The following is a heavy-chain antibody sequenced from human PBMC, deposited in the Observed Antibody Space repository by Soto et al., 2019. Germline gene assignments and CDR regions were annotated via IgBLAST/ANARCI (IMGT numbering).Heavy chain of an antibody. Sequence: RASLKVSCKASGYTFTSYAMHWVRQAPGQGLEWMGIINPSGGSTSYAQKFQGRVTMTRDTSTSTVYMELSSLRSEDTAVYYCAVIAAAGIRVDYWGQGTLVTVSS. V-gene: IGHV1-46*01. CDR1: GYTFTSYA. D-gene: IGHD6-13*01. CDR2: INPSGGST. J-gene: IGHJ4*02. CDR3: AVIAAAGIRVDY.